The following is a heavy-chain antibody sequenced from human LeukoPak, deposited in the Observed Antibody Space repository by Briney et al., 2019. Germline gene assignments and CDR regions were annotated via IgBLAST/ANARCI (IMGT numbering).Heavy chain of an antibody. Sequence: SETLSLTCAVYGRSFSGYYWSWIRQPPGKGLEWIGEINHSGSTNYNPSLKSRVTISVDTSKNQFSLKLSSVTAADTAVYYWARRRTLYGSGSYTDYWGQGTLVTVSS. V-gene: IGHV4-34*01. J-gene: IGHJ4*02. CDR3: ARRRTLYGSGSYTDY. CDR2: INHSGST. D-gene: IGHD3-10*01. CDR1: GRSFSGYY.